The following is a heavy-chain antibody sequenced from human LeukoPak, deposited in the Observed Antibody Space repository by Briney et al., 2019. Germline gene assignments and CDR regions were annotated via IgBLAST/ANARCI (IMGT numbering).Heavy chain of an antibody. D-gene: IGHD3-10*01. Sequence: SETLSLTCAVYGGSFSGYYWSWIRQPPGKGPEWIGEINHSGSTNYNPSLKSRVTISVDTSKNQFSLKLSSVTAADTAVYYCAREVQGSYGMDVWGQGTTVTVSS. CDR1: GGSFSGYY. V-gene: IGHV4-34*01. CDR3: AREVQGSYGMDV. J-gene: IGHJ6*02. CDR2: INHSGST.